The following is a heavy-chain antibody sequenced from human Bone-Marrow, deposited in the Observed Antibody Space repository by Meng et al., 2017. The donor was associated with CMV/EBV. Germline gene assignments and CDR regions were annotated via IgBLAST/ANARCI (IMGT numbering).Heavy chain of an antibody. V-gene: IGHV3-53*01. D-gene: IGHD6-13*01. CDR1: GFTVSYTY. Sequence: GESLKISCAASGFTVSYTYMNWVRQAPGKGLEWVSVIHSGGSTYYADSVKGRFTISRDNSKNTLYLQMNSLRVEDTAVYYCARGLAAGGSGIYDYWGQGTLVTVSS. J-gene: IGHJ4*02. CDR3: ARGLAAGGSGIYDY. CDR2: IHSGGST.